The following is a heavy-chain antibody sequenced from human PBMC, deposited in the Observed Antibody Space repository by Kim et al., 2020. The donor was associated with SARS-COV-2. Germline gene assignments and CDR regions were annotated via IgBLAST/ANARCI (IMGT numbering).Heavy chain of an antibody. D-gene: IGHD3-3*01. CDR3: TREDF. J-gene: IGHJ4*02. V-gene: IGHV1-2*02. CDR1: GYTFTAFY. CDR2: INPNSGAT. Sequence: ASVKVSCRTSGYTFTAFYLHWVRQAPGQGLEWVAWINPNSGATNYAQSLQGRVTVTRDTSISTAYMELTGLTVDDTAVYYCTREDFWGQGTPVTVSS.